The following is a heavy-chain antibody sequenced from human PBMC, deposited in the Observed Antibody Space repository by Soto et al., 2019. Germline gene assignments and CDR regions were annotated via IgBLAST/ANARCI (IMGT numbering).Heavy chain of an antibody. J-gene: IGHJ6*02. CDR3: ANGHGTTKDYYYYGMDV. V-gene: IGHV3-23*01. CDR2: ISGSGGST. Sequence: EVQLLESGGGLVQPGGSLRLSCAASGFTFSSYAMGWVRQAPGKGLEWVSAISGSGGSTYYADSVKGRFTISRDNSKNTLYLQMNSLRAEDTAVYYCANGHGTTKDYYYYGMDVWGQGTTVTVSS. D-gene: IGHD1-7*01. CDR1: GFTFSSYA.